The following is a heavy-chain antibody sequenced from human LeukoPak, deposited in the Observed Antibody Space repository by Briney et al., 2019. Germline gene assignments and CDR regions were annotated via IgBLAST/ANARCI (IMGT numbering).Heavy chain of an antibody. D-gene: IGHD1-26*01. V-gene: IGHV1-2*02. CDR2: INPNSGGT. J-gene: IGHJ4*02. CDR3: ARDWTLGGSYSSGPFDY. Sequence: HGASVKVSCKASGYTFTGYYMHWVRQAPGQGLEWMGWINPNSGGTNYAQKFQGRVTMTRDTSISTAYMELSRLRSEDTAVYYCARDWTLGGSYSSGPFDYWGQGTLVTVSS. CDR1: GYTFTGYY.